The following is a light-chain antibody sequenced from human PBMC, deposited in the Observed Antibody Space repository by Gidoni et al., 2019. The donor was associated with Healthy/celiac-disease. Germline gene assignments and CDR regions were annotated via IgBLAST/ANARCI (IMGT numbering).Light chain of an antibody. CDR3: QQYGSSPPRT. J-gene: IGKJ1*01. V-gene: IGKV3-20*01. Sequence: EIVLTQSPGTLSLSPGERATLPCRASQSVSSSYLAWYQQKPGQAPRLLIYGASSRATGIPDRFSGSGSGTDFTLTISRLEPEDFAVYYCQQYGSSPPRTFTQGTKVEIK. CDR1: QSVSSSY. CDR2: GAS.